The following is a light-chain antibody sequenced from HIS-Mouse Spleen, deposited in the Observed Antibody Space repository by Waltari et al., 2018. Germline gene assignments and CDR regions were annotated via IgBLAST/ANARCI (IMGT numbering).Light chain of an antibody. J-gene: IGLJ3*02. CDR3: SSYTSSSTWV. CDR1: SSDVGGYNY. CDR2: EVS. V-gene: IGLV2-14*01. Sequence: QSALTQPASVSGSPGQSITISCTGTSSDVGGYNYVSWYQQHPGNAPKLMIYEVSNRPSRGSNRFTGAKAGNTASLTSSGLQAEDEADYCCSSYTSSSTWVFGGGTKLTVL.